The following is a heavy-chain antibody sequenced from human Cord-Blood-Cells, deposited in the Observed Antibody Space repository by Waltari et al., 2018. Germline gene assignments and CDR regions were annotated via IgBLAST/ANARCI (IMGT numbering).Heavy chain of an antibody. D-gene: IGHD5-18*01. J-gene: IGHJ4*02. CDR1: GWSFSGYY. V-gene: IGHV4-34*01. CDR2: INHSAST. CDR3: ARRRDWIPFDY. Sequence: QVQLQQWGAGLLKPSETLSLTCAVYGWSFSGYYWSWIRQPPGKGLEWIGEINHSASTNYNPSLMSRGTISVDTSKNQFSRKLSSVTAADTAVYYCARRRDWIPFDYWGQGTLVTVSS.